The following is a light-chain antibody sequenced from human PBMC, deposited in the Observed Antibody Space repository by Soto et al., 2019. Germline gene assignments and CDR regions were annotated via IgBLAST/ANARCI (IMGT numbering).Light chain of an antibody. J-gene: IGKJ4*01. CDR2: LGS. Sequence: DIVMTQFPLSLPVTPGEPASISCRSSQSLLHSSGRYYLDWYLQKPGQSPQLLIYLGSHRASGVPDRFSGSGSGTDFTLTISRVEAEDVGIYYCIQALQTPFAFGGGTRVEIK. CDR1: QSLLHSSGRYY. CDR3: IQALQTPFA. V-gene: IGKV2-28*01.